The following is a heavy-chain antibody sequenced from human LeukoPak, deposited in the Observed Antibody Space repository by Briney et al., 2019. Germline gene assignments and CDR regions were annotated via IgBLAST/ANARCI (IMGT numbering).Heavy chain of an antibody. CDR3: ASSPRYVYVRY. D-gene: IGHD5-12*01. CDR1: GFTFSSYE. V-gene: IGHV3-48*03. J-gene: IGHJ4*02. CDR2: ISSSGSTI. Sequence: GGSLRLSCAASGFTFSSYEMNWARQAPGKGLEWVSYISSSGSTIYYADSVKGRFTISRDNAKNSLYLQMNSLRAEDTAVYYCASSPRYVYVRYWGQGTLVTVSS.